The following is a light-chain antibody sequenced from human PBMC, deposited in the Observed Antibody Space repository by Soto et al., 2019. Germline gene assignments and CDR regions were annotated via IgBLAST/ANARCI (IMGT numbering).Light chain of an antibody. V-gene: IGLV1-44*01. Sequence: QSVLTQPPSASGTPGQRVTISCSGSSSNIGSNTVNWYQQLPGTAHKLLIYSNNQRPSGVPDRFSGSKSGTSASLAISGLQSEDEADYYCAAWDDSLWVFGGGTKVTVL. J-gene: IGLJ3*02. CDR1: SSNIGSNT. CDR3: AAWDDSLWV. CDR2: SNN.